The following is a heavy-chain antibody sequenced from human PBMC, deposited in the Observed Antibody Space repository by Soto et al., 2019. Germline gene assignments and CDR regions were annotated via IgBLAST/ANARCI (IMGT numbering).Heavy chain of an antibody. J-gene: IGHJ4*02. V-gene: IGHV4-59*01. CDR1: GGSLSSYY. Sequence: SETLSLTCTVSGGSLSSYYWSWIRQPPGKGLEWIGYIYYSGSTNYNPSLKSRVTISVDTSKNQFSLKLSSVTAADTAVYYCARVIVDSSSYYYNYWGQGTLVTVSS. CDR2: IYYSGST. D-gene: IGHD3-22*01. CDR3: ARVIVDSSSYYYNY.